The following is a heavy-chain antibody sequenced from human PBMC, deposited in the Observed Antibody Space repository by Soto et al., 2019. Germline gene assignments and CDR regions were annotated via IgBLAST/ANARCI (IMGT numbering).Heavy chain of an antibody. CDR2: IYSEGAT. CDR1: GFTVSSNY. Sequence: PGGSLRLSCAASGFTVSSNYMSWVRQAPGKGLEWVSVIYSEGATYYAGSVKGRFTISTDNSKSTLYLQMNSLRAEDTAVYYCASNYYEISGSYKGALDYWGQGILVTVSS. D-gene: IGHD3-22*01. V-gene: IGHV3-53*01. CDR3: ASNYYEISGSYKGALDY. J-gene: IGHJ4*02.